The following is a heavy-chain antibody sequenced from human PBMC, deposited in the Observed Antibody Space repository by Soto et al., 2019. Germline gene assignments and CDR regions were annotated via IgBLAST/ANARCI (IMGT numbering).Heavy chain of an antibody. Sequence: EVQLVESGGGLVQPGGSLRLSCVDSKFTFSTDWMCWVRQAPGKGLEWVANMKEDGSETYYVDFVKGRFTISRDNTKKSLYLQMSSLRAEDTAVYYCARFGPSAAIDDWGQGTLVTVSS. CDR2: MKEDGSET. J-gene: IGHJ4*02. V-gene: IGHV3-7*03. D-gene: IGHD3-10*01. CDR1: KFTFSTDW. CDR3: ARFGPSAAIDD.